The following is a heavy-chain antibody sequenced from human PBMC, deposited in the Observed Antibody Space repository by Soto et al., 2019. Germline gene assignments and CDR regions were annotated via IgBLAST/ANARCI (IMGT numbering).Heavy chain of an antibody. CDR2: INPNSGNT. Sequence: SVKASSESRGEGIGGYYRSSVRHENGQGLELMGWINPNSGNTGYAQKFQGRVTMTRNTSISTAYMELSILRSEDTAVYYCARRGYAFCSGYTFGSGMAVRRHRTTVPVS. J-gene: IGHJ6*02. V-gene: IGHV1-8*01. CDR3: ARRGYAFCSGYTFGSGMAV. D-gene: IGHD3-3*01. CDR1: GEGIGGYY.